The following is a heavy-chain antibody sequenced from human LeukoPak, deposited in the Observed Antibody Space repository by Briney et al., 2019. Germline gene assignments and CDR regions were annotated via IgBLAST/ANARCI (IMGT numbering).Heavy chain of an antibody. J-gene: IGHJ5*02. D-gene: IGHD2-2*01. CDR3: ARDRTEYCSSTSCRYTLFDP. CDR2: ISAYNGNT. Sequence: GASVTVSCKASGYTFTSYGISWVRQAPGQGLEWMGWISAYNGNTNYAQKLQGRVTMTTDTSTSTAYMELRSLRSDDTAVYYCARDRTEYCSSTSCRYTLFDPWGQGTLVTVSS. CDR1: GYTFTSYG. V-gene: IGHV1-18*01.